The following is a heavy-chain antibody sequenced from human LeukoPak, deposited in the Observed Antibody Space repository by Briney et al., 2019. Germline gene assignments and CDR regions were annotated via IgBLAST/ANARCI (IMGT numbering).Heavy chain of an antibody. Sequence: NPSETLSLTCAVSGGSISSNNWWSWVRQTSGKGLEWIGEIYHSGSTTNYNPSLKSRVTMSVDKSKSQFSLKLTSVTAADTAVYYCARVFGGYDGALAYWGQGTLVTVSS. CDR3: ARVFGGYDGALAY. V-gene: IGHV4-4*02. CDR1: GGSISSNNW. CDR2: IYHSGSTT. J-gene: IGHJ4*02. D-gene: IGHD5-12*01.